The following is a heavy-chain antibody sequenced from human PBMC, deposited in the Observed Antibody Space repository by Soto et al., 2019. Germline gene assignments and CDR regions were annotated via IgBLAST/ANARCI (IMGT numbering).Heavy chain of an antibody. V-gene: IGHV3-23*01. CDR3: AKDPNRHSA. Sequence: EVQVLESGGGLVQPGGSLRLSCAASGFTLSTYTMSWVRQAPGKGPEWVSGIISGGATYYADSVQGRFTISRDNSKNTLYLQMTSLRAEDTAVYYCAKDPNRHSAWGQGTLVTVSS. J-gene: IGHJ5*02. CDR2: IISGGAT. CDR1: GFTLSTYT.